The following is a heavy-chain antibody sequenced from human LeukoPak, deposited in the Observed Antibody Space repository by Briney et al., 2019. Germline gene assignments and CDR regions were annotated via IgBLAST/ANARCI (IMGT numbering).Heavy chain of an antibody. CDR2: ISSSSSYI. CDR1: GFTFSSYS. Sequence: GGSLRLSCAAPGFTFSSYSMNWVRQAPGKGLEWVSSISSSSSYIYYADSVKGRFTISRDNAKNSLYLQMNSLRAEDTAVYYCARTTVPDAFDIWGQGTMVTVSS. CDR3: ARTTVPDAFDI. J-gene: IGHJ3*02. D-gene: IGHD2/OR15-2a*01. V-gene: IGHV3-21*01.